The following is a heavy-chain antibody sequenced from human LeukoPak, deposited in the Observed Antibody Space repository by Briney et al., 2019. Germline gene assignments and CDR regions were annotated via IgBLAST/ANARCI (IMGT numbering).Heavy chain of an antibody. Sequence: ASVKVSCKASGYTFTGYYMHWVRQAPGQGLEWMGWVNPDNGGTHFSQKFQGRVTMTRDTSISTAYMELNRLTSDDTAVYYCARYSVDYGLWFPEFWGQGTLVTVSS. CDR2: VNPDNGGT. J-gene: IGHJ4*02. V-gene: IGHV1-2*02. D-gene: IGHD3-16*01. CDR3: ARYSVDYGLWFPEF. CDR1: GYTFTGYY.